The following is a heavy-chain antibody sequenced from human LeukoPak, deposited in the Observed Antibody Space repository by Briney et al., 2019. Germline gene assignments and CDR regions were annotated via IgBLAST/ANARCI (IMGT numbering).Heavy chain of an antibody. CDR3: MRRKVGYCSAAIGTNSAPLCAFDL. D-gene: IGHD2-15*01. CDR1: GYSFTTYW. Sequence: GESLKISCYGSGYSFTTYWIGWVRQMPGKGLEWMGMIYPGDSETRYSPSFQGQVTISADKSIDAAYLQWSSLKISDTAMYYCMRRKVGYCSAAIGTNSAPLCAFDLWGQGTMVTASS. V-gene: IGHV5-51*01. J-gene: IGHJ3*01. CDR2: IYPGDSET.